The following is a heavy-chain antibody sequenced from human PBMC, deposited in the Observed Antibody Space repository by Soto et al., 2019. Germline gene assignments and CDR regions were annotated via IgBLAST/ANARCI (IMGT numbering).Heavy chain of an antibody. CDR1: GFTFSHYA. J-gene: IGHJ3*01. CDR3: TREASSWGFAFDL. V-gene: IGHV3-23*01. D-gene: IGHD3-16*01. CDR2: IFGSGAPT. Sequence: EVQLLESGGGLVQPGGSLRLSCAASGFTFSHYAMSWVRQAPGKGLQWVSTIFGSGAPTPYADSVKGRFGISRDNSNNMLFLEMNSLKDEDTAVYYCTREASSWGFAFDLWGQGTRVAVSS.